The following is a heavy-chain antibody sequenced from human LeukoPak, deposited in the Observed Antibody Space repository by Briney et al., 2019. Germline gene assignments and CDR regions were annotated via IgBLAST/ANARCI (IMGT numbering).Heavy chain of an antibody. CDR3: ARGGRIAARMGYYYYMDV. J-gene: IGHJ6*03. V-gene: IGHV4-61*08. CDR2: GSESGGT. D-gene: IGHD6-6*01. CDR1: GGSISSGGYY. Sequence: SETLSLTCTVSGGSISSGGYYWSWIRQPPGKGLEWIGEGSESGGTKFNPSLKSRVTISADTSKNQFSLKLSSVTAADTAVYYCARGGRIAARMGYYYYMDVWGKGTTVTVSS.